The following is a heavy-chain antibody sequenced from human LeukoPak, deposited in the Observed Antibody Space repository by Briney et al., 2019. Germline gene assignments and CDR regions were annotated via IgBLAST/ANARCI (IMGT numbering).Heavy chain of an antibody. V-gene: IGHV1-2*02. CDR2: INLNSGGT. D-gene: IGHD3-10*01. CDR3: ARYYYGSGSYLDY. CDR1: GYTFSVYY. Sequence: ASVTVSFKASGYTFSVYYMHWVRQAPGQGLEWMGWINLNSGGTNDAQKFQRRVTMTRDTSISTAYMELGRLRSGDTAVYYCARYYYGSGSYLDYWGQGTLVTVSS. J-gene: IGHJ4*02.